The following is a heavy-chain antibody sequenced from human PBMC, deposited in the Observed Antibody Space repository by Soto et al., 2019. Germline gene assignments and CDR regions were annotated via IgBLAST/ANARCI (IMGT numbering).Heavy chain of an antibody. CDR1: GYTFTSYG. CDR2: ISPYNGNT. V-gene: IGHV1-18*01. J-gene: IGHJ4*02. Sequence: QVQLVQSGAEVKKPGASVKVSCKASGYTFTSYGISWVRQAPGQGLEWMGWISPYNGNTKYAQKRQGRVTMTTDTSTSTADRELRSLRSDDTAVYYCARDTIGPPPSRHVFDYWGQGTLVTVAS. CDR3: ARDTIGPPPSRHVFDY.